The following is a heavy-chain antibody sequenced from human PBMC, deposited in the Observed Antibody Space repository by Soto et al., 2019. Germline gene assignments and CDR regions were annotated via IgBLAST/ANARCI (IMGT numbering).Heavy chain of an antibody. CDR2: INPNSGGT. CDR1: GYTFTGYY. V-gene: IGHV1-2*02. J-gene: IGHJ4*02. CDR3: SRKMRGGYNSLPLEH. Sequence: QVQLVQSGAEVKKPGASVKVSCKASGYTFTGYYMHWVRQAPGQGLEWMGWINPNSGGTNYAQKFQGRVTMTRDTVLRHAFMGVGKLRFYDTAVYYCSRKMRGGYNSLPLEHWGQGTLVTVSS. D-gene: IGHD5-12*01.